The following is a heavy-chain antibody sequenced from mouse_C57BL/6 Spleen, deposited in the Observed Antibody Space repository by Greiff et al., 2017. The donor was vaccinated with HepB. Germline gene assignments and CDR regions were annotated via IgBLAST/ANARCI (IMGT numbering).Heavy chain of an antibody. CDR3: AKASYYSNSHYFDY. D-gene: IGHD2-5*01. Sequence: QVQLKESGPELVKPGASVKISCKASGYAFSSSWMNWVKQRPGKGLEWIGRIYPGDGDTNYNGKFKGKATLTADKSSSTAYMQLSSLTSEDSAVYFCAKASYYSNSHYFDYWGQGTTLTVSS. CDR2: IYPGDGDT. CDR1: GYAFSSSW. J-gene: IGHJ2*01. V-gene: IGHV1-82*01.